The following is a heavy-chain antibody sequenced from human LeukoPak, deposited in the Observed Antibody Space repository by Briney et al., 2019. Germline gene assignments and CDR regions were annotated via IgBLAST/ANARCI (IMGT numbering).Heavy chain of an antibody. V-gene: IGHV4-59*01. CDR1: GGSISSYY. CDR2: IYYSGST. Sequence: SETLSLTCTVSGGSISSYYWSWIRQPPGKGLEWIGYIYYSGSTNYNPSLESRVTISVDTSKNQFSLKLSSVTAADTAVYYCARSLGSGRRNWFDPWGQGTLVTVSS. D-gene: IGHD3-10*01. CDR3: ARSLGSGRRNWFDP. J-gene: IGHJ5*02.